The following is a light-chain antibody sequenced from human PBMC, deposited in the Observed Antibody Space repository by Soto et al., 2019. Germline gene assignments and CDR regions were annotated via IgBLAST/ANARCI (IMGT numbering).Light chain of an antibody. J-gene: IGLJ1*01. V-gene: IGLV2-23*01. CDR3: CLYVGADTYV. CDR1: SGYVGTYSL. Sequence: QSGLAQPAPVSGSPAQSITIACTGGSGYVGTYSLVSWYQQHPGKAPKVVIYEGHKRPSLLADRFSGCTSVNTASLTLSGLQPDDEADYYCCLYVGADTYVFGTGTQVT. CDR2: EGH.